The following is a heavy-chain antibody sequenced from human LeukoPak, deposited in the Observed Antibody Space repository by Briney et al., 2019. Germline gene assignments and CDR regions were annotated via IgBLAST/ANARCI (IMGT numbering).Heavy chain of an antibody. V-gene: IGHV4-30-4*08. CDR1: GGSLSSGDYY. CDR2: IYYSGST. D-gene: IGHD1-26*01. Sequence: SETLSLTCTVSGGSLSSGDYYWSWIRQPPGKGLEWIGYIYYSGSTYYNPSLKSRVTISVDTSKNQFSLKLSSVTAADTAVYYCAGGNYSGSYYIWPDWGQGTLVTVSS. CDR3: AGGNYSGSYYIWPD. J-gene: IGHJ4*02.